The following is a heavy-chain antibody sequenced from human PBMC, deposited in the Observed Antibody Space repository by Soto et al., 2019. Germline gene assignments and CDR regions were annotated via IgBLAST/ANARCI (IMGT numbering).Heavy chain of an antibody. D-gene: IGHD2-2*01. J-gene: IGHJ6*02. CDR1: GGTFSSYA. Sequence: QVQLVQSGAEVKKPGSSVKVSCKASGGTFSSYAISWVRQAPGQGLKWMGGIIPMSDTTNYEQKFQGRVTITADESTSTGYMELSSLRSEDTAVYYCARSQGSSTSLEIYYYYYDGMDVWVQGTTVTVSS. CDR2: IIPMSDTT. CDR3: ARSQGSSTSLEIYYYYYDGMDV. V-gene: IGHV1-69*01.